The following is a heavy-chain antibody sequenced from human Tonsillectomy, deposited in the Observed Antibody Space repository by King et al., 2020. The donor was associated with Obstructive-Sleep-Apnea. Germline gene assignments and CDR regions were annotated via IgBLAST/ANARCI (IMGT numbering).Heavy chain of an antibody. Sequence: QLVQSGAEVKKPGASVKVSCKASGYTFTGYYMHWVRQAPGQGLEWMGWINPNSGNTNYAQKFLGRVTMIRDTSISTAYMELSRLRSDDTAVYYCARDDTVMDFDYWGQGTLVTVSS. CDR3: ARDDTVMDFDY. D-gene: IGHD5-18*01. CDR1: GYTFTGYY. J-gene: IGHJ4*02. CDR2: INPNSGNT. V-gene: IGHV1-2*02.